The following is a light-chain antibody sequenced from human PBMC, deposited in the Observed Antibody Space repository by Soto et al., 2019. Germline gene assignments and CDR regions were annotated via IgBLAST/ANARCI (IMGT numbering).Light chain of an antibody. J-gene: IGLJ1*01. CDR2: EVT. V-gene: IGLV2-14*01. Sequence: QSALTQPASVSGSPGQSITISCTGTSSDVGGYNHVSWYQQHPGKAPKLIIYEVTNRPSGVSNRFSGSKSGNTASLTIPGLQAEDEADYYCSSFTSSHTYVFGTGTKLTVL. CDR3: SSFTSSHTYV. CDR1: SSDVGGYNH.